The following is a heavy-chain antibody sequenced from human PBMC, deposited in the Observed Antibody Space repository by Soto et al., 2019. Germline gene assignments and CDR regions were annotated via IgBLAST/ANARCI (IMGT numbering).Heavy chain of an antibody. CDR2: INHSGST. V-gene: IGHV4-34*01. CDR1: GGSFSGNY. J-gene: IGHJ4*02. CDR3: ARGGGCSGGSCYPLGG. D-gene: IGHD2-15*01. Sequence: QVQLQQWGAGLLKPSETLSLTCAVYGGSFSGNYWSWIRQPPGKGLEWIGEINHSGSTNYNPSLKRRVIRSVDTSKNQFGLKLGSVTGADTAMYYCARGGGCSGGSCYPLGGWGQGTLVTVSS.